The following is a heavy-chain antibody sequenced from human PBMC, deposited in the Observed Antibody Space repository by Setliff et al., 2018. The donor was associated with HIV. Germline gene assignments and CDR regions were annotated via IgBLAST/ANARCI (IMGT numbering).Heavy chain of an antibody. CDR2: ISHSGST. D-gene: IGHD2-21*02. CDR1: GGSFSGHY. J-gene: IGHJ4*01. CDR3: ARGPRSPLVNKFRVTPAFDY. V-gene: IGHV4-34*01. Sequence: SETLSLTCAVYGGSFSGHYWSWIRQTPGKGLEWIGDISHSGSTNYNPSLKSRVTISVDTSKNQFSLRLTSVTAADTAVYFCARGPRSPLVNKFRVTPAFDYWGQGTLVTVTS.